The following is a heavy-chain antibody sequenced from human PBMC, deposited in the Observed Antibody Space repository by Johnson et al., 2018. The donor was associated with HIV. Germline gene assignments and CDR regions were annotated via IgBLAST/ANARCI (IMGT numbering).Heavy chain of an antibody. CDR3: ARRLSPDSFDI. Sequence: QMLLVESGGGLVQPGGSLRLSCAASGFTFSSYVMHCVRQATGTGLEWAAVISYDEHNKVYADSVKGRFTISRDNAKNSVYLQMNNLRAEDTAVYYCARRLSPDSFDIWGQGTMVTVSS. CDR1: GFTFSSYV. CDR2: ISYDEHNK. J-gene: IGHJ3*02. V-gene: IGHV3-30-3*01. D-gene: IGHD2/OR15-2a*01.